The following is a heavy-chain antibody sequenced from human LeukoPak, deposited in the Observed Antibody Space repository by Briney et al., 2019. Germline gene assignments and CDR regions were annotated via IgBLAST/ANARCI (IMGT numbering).Heavy chain of an antibody. CDR3: AKDQVVLRFLEWLSLFDY. Sequence: TGGSLRLSCAASGFTFSSYAMSWVRQAPGKGLEWVSAISGSGGSTYYADSVKGRFTISRDNSKNTLYLQMNSLRAEDTAVYYCAKDQVVLRFLEWLSLFDYWGQGTLVTVSS. CDR1: GFTFSSYA. D-gene: IGHD3-3*01. V-gene: IGHV3-23*01. CDR2: ISGSGGST. J-gene: IGHJ4*02.